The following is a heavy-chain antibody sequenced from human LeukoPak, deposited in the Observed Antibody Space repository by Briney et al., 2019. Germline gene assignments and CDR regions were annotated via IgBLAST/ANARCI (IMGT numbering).Heavy chain of an antibody. CDR2: ISAYNGNT. V-gene: IGHV1-18*01. D-gene: IGHD4-11*01. CDR1: GYTFTSYG. CDR3: ARGLYSNYVGAYYYYMDV. J-gene: IGHJ6*03. Sequence: ASVKVSCKASGYTFTSYGISWVRQAPGQGLEWMGWISAYNGNTNYAQKLQGRVTMTTDTSTSTAYMELRSLRSDDTAVYYCARGLYSNYVGAYYYYMDVWGKGTTVTVSS.